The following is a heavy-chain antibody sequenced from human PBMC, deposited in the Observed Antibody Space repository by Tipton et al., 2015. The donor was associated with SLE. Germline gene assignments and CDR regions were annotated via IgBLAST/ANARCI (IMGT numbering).Heavy chain of an antibody. CDR3: ARASRHGAFDI. CDR1: GFTFSDYT. CDR2: IVFSGTYI. V-gene: IGHV3-21*01. J-gene: IGHJ3*02. Sequence: SLRLSCAASGFTFSDYTMTWVRQAPGKGLWWVASIVFSGTYIYFADSVKGRFTISRDNARTSLFLQMNSLRAEDTSLYYCARASRHGAFDIWGQGTMVTVSS.